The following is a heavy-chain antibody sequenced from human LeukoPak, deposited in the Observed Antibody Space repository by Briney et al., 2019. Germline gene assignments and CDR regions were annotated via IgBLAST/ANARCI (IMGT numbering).Heavy chain of an antibody. V-gene: IGHV1-2*02. CDR3: ARSPDILTGENFDY. D-gene: IGHD3-9*01. CDR1: GYTFTSYG. Sequence: ASVKVSCKASGYTFTSYGISWVRQAPGQGLEWMGWINPNSGGTNYAQKFYARVTMTRDTSISTAYMELSRLRSDDTAVFYCARSPDILTGENFDYWGQGTLVTVSS. J-gene: IGHJ4*02. CDR2: INPNSGGT.